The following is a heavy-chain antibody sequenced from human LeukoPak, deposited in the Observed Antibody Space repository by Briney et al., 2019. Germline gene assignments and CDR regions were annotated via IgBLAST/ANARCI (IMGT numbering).Heavy chain of an antibody. V-gene: IGHV4-59*01. CDR1: GGSISSYY. CDR2: IYYSGIT. CDR3: ARQSGSCSGSSCYEPPSYWYFDL. D-gene: IGHD2-15*01. Sequence: PSETLSLTCTVSGGSISSYYWSWIRQPPGKGLEWIGYIYYSGITNYNPSLKSRVTISIDTSKNQFSLKLSSVTAAATAVYFCARQSGSCSGSSCYEPPSYWYFDLWGRGTLVTVSS. J-gene: IGHJ2*01.